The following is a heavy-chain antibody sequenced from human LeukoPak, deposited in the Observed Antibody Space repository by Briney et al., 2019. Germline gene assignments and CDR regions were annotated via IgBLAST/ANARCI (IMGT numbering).Heavy chain of an antibody. CDR2: IYPGDSDT. V-gene: IGHV5-51*01. CDR1: GYSFTTYW. D-gene: IGHD3-22*01. J-gene: IGHJ4*02. CDR3: AILPDSSGSYYFDY. Sequence: GESLKISCKGSGYSFTTYWIGWVRQMPGKGLGWMGIIYPGDSDTRYSPSFQGQVTISADKSISTAYLQWSSLKASDTAMYYCAILPDSSGSYYFDYWGQGTLVTVSS.